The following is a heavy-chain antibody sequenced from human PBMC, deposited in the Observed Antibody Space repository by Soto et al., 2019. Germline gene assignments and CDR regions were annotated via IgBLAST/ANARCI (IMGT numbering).Heavy chain of an antibody. J-gene: IGHJ6*02. Sequence: GASVKVSCKASGYTFTSYGISWVRQAPGQGLEWMGWISAYNGNTNYAQKLQGRVTMTTDTSTSTAYMELRSLRSDDTAVYYCARDIVVVQAAIYYYYYGMDVWGQGTTVTVSS. CDR3: ARDIVVVQAAIYYYYYGMDV. V-gene: IGHV1-18*01. CDR1: GYTFTSYG. D-gene: IGHD2-2*01. CDR2: ISAYNGNT.